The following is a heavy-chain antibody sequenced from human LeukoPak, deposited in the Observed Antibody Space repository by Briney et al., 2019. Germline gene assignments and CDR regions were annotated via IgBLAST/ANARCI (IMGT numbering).Heavy chain of an antibody. CDR2: IYHTGTT. CDR3: ARLDSNYDGDY. D-gene: IGHD3-16*01. CDR1: GASFTDGRYF. V-gene: IGHV4-39*01. J-gene: IGHJ4*01. Sequence: SETLSLTCTVSGASFTDGRYFWGWIRQPPGKGLEWIANIYHTGTTHYHPSLKSRFTISVDTSNNQLSLKMSSVTAADTAVYYCARLDSNYDGDYSGRGTLVTVSS.